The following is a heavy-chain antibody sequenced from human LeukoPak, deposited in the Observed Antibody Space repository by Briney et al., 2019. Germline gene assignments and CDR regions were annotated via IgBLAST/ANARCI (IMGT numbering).Heavy chain of an antibody. V-gene: IGHV3-23*01. CDR3: AKAATVTTRYFDY. D-gene: IGHD4-17*01. CDR2: IGGSGGST. CDR1: GFTFSSYS. J-gene: IGHJ4*02. Sequence: GGSLRLSCAASGFTFSSYSMNWVRQAPGKGLEWVSVIGGSGGSTFYADSVKGRFTISRDNSKNTLFLQMNSLRAEDTTVYYCAKAATVTTRYFDYWGQGTLVTVSS.